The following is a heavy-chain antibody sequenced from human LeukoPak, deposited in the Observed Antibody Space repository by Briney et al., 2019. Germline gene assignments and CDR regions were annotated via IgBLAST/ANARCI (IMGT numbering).Heavy chain of an antibody. J-gene: IGHJ4*02. Sequence: PSETLSLTCAVSGGSISSGGYSWSWIRQPPGKGLEWIGYIYHSGSTYYNPSLKSRVTISVDRSKNQFSLKLSSVTAADTAVYYCARAPIVVVITTGYYFDYWGQGTLVTVSS. CDR1: GGSISSGGYS. V-gene: IGHV4-30-2*01. CDR2: IYHSGST. D-gene: IGHD3-22*01. CDR3: ARAPIVVVITTGYYFDY.